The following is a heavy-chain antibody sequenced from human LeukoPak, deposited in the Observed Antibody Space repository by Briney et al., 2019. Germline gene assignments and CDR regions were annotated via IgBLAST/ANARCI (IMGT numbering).Heavy chain of an antibody. Sequence: GESLKISCKASGYSFTNYWIGWVRQMPGKGLEYMGIIYPGDSDTRYSPSFQGQVTISADRSINTVYLQWSALKASDTAIYYCARHTTYSPGGQNWFDPWGQGTLVTVSS. V-gene: IGHV5-51*01. J-gene: IGHJ5*02. D-gene: IGHD3-16*01. CDR1: GYSFTNYW. CDR2: IYPGDSDT. CDR3: ARHTTYSPGGQNWFDP.